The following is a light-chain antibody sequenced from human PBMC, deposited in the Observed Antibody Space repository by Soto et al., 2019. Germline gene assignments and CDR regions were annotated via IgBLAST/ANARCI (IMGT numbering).Light chain of an antibody. Sequence: SVLTQPPSASGTPGQRVTISCSGSSSNIGSNYVYWYQQLPGTAPKLLIYRNNQRPSGVPDRFSGSKSGTSASLAISGLRSEDEADYYCAAWDDSLSGSGVFGGGTKVTVL. CDR1: SSNIGSNY. V-gene: IGLV1-47*01. CDR3: AAWDDSLSGSGV. CDR2: RNN. J-gene: IGLJ2*01.